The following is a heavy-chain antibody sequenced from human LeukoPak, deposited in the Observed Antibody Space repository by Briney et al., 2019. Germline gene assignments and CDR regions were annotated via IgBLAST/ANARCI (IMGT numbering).Heavy chain of an antibody. CDR3: ARSPRDYADY. CDR2: ISSSSSYI. Sequence: GGSLRLSCAASGFTFSSYSMNWVRQAPGKGLEWVSSISSSSSYIYYADSVKGRFTISRDNAKNSLYPQMNSLRAEDTAVYYCARSPRDYADYWGQGTLVTVSS. J-gene: IGHJ4*02. V-gene: IGHV3-21*01. CDR1: GFTFSSYS.